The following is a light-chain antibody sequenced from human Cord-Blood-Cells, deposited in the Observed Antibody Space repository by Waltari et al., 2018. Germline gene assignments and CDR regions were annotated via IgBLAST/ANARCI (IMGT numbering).Light chain of an antibody. CDR1: QSISIW. CDR2: QAS. Sequence: QMTQSPSPLSAPVGDRVTITCRASQSISIWLAWYQHKPGKAPKLLIYQASSLESGVPSRFSGRGSGTGFTLTISRLQPDDFATYYCQQYNSYPYTVGQGTKLEIK. CDR3: QQYNSYPYT. J-gene: IGKJ2*01. V-gene: IGKV1-5*03.